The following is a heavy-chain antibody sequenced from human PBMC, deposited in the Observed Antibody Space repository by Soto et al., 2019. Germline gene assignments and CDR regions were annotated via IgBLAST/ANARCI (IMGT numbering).Heavy chain of an antibody. CDR1: GGSISSSSYY. CDR3: ARHTHDYGDYRRAFDY. V-gene: IGHV4-39*01. CDR2: IYYSGST. J-gene: IGHJ4*02. D-gene: IGHD4-17*01. Sequence: SETLSLTCTVSGGSISSSSYYWGWIRQPPGKGLEWIGSIYYSGSTYYNPSLKSRVTISVDTSKNQFSLKLSSVTAADTAVYYCARHTHDYGDYRRAFDYWGQGTLVTVSS.